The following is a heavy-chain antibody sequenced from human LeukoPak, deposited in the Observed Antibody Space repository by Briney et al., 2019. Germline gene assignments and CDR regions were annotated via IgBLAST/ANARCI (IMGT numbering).Heavy chain of an antibody. CDR3: ARGGGFGSPPAY. CDR1: GGSISHYY. CDR2: IYHSGSV. V-gene: IGHV4-59*01. D-gene: IGHD3-10*01. J-gene: IGHJ4*02. Sequence: PSETLSLTCTVSGGSISHYYWSWIRQPPGKGLEWIGYIYHSGSVNYNPPLKSRVTISVDTTNNQFSLKLNSVTAADTAVYYCARGGGFGSPPAYWGQGTLVTVSS.